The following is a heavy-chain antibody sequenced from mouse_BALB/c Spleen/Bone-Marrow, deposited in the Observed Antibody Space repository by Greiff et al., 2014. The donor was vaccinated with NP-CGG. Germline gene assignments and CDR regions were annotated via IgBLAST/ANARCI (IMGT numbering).Heavy chain of an antibody. CDR3: APNWDRGFAY. D-gene: IGHD4-1*01. CDR1: GFDFSRYW. Sequence: DVKLVESGGGLVQPGGSLKLSCAASGFDFSRYWMSWVRQAPGKGLEWIGEINPDSSTINYTPSLKDKFIISRDNAKNTLYLQMSKVRSEDTALYYCAPNWDRGFAYWGQGTLVTVSA. V-gene: IGHV4-1*02. J-gene: IGHJ3*01. CDR2: INPDSSTI.